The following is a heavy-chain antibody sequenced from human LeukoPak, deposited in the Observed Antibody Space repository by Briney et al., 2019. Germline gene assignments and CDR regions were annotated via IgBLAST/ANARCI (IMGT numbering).Heavy chain of an antibody. CDR1: GGSISSSSYY. V-gene: IGHV4-39*01. J-gene: IGHJ4*02. CDR3: ARLRGRWLQPFDY. D-gene: IGHD5-24*01. Sequence: SETLSLTCTVSGGSISSSSYYWGWIRQPPGKGLEWIGSIYYSGSTYYNPSLKSRVTISVDTSKNQFSLKLSSVTAADTAVYYCARLRGRWLQPFDYWGQGTTVTFSS. CDR2: IYYSGST.